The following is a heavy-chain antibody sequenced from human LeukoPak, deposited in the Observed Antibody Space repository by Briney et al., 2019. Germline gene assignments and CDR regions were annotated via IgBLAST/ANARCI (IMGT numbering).Heavy chain of an antibody. D-gene: IGHD2-8*01. CDR2: ISASSNYI. V-gene: IGHV3-21*06. CDR3: ARVVNGYVDY. Sequence: GSLRLSCAASGFTFSNTNMNWVRQAPGKGLKWVSFISASSNYIYYADSVKGRFTISRDNAQNSLYLQMNSLRAEDTAVYFCARVVNGYVDYWGQGTLVTVSS. CDR1: GFTFSNTN. J-gene: IGHJ4*02.